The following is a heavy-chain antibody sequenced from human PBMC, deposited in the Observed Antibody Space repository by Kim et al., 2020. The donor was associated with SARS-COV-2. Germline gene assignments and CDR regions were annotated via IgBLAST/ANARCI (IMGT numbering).Heavy chain of an antibody. CDR2: IKGTADGGTT. Sequence: GGSLRLSCETSGFTFNDAWMSWVRQAPGKGLEWVGRIKGTADGGTTHYATLVRGRFTILRDASKNTLYLQMNSLKNEDTAVYYCTTDKVAWDAFDVWGQGTMVTVSS. CDR3: TTDKVAWDAFDV. V-gene: IGHV3-15*01. CDR1: GFTFNDAW. J-gene: IGHJ3*01. D-gene: IGHD5-12*01.